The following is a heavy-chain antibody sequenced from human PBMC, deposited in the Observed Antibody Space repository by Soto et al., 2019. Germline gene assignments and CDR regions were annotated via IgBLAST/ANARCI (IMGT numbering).Heavy chain of an antibody. D-gene: IGHD3-10*02. CDR1: GGSISSYY. V-gene: IGHV4-59*01. CDR2: IFYSGST. J-gene: IGHJ5*01. Sequence: QVQLQESGPGLVKPSETLSLTCTVSGGSISSYYWSWIRQPPGKGLEWIGFIFYSGSTSYNPSLTSRVTISIDTSEYQFSLKLNSVTAADTAVDYCASMIGDPVLSFDSWGQGTLVAVSS. CDR3: ASMIGDPVLSFDS.